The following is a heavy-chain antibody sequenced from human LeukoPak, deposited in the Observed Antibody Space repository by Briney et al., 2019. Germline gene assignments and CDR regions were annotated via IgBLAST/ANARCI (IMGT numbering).Heavy chain of an antibody. CDR1: GFTFSSYS. CDR2: VSSSGSTI. V-gene: IGHV3-48*04. D-gene: IGHD6-13*01. J-gene: IGHJ5*02. Sequence: GGSLRLSCAASGFTFSSYSMNWVRQAPGKGLEWVSYVSSSGSTIYYADSVKGRFTISRDNAKNSLYLQMNSLRAEDTAVYYCARDRSSSWGNWFDPWGQGTLVTVSS. CDR3: ARDRSSSWGNWFDP.